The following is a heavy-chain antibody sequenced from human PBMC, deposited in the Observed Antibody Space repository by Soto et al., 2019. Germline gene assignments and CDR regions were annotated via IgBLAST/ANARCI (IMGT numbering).Heavy chain of an antibody. CDR1: GGTFSSYT. CDR3: ARRRDSDGMDV. V-gene: IGHV1-69*02. J-gene: IGHJ6*02. CDR2: IIPILGIA. D-gene: IGHD1-26*01. Sequence: QVQLVQSGAEVKKPGSSVKVSCKASGGTFSSYTISWVRQAPGQGLEWMGRIIPILGIANYAQKFQGRVTITADKATSTDYMELSSLRAEDTAVYYCARRRDSDGMDVWGQVTTVTVSS.